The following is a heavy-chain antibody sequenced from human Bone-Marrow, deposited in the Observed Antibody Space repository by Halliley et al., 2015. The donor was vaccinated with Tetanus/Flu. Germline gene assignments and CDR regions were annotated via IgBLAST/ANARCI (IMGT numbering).Heavy chain of an antibody. CDR3: ARERVGTTPYYFDS. Sequence: TLSLTCAVSGYSIKSGYYWGWIRQPPGKGLQWIGSVHHSGSAYSNPALKTRVSMSVDTSNNHFSLKLNSVTAADTAVYYCARERVGTTPYYFDSWGQGTLVSVSS. J-gene: IGHJ4*02. D-gene: IGHD1-26*01. V-gene: IGHV4-38-2*02. CDR2: VHHSGSA. CDR1: GYSIKSGYY.